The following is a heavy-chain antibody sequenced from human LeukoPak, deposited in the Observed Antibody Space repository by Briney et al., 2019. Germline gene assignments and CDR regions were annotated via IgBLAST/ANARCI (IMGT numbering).Heavy chain of an antibody. V-gene: IGHV1-2*02. CDR2: INPNSGGT. Sequence: GASVKVSCKASGYTFTGYYMHWVRQAPGQGLEWMGWINPNSGGTNYAQKFQGRVTMTRDTSISTAYMELSRLRSDDTAVYYCARVATIAVVSTFDYWGQGTLVTVSS. J-gene: IGHJ4*02. CDR1: GYTFTGYY. D-gene: IGHD6-19*01. CDR3: ARVATIAVVSTFDY.